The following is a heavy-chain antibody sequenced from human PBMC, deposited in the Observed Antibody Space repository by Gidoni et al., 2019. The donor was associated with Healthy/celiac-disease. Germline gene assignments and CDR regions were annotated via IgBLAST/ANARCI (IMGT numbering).Heavy chain of an antibody. D-gene: IGHD1-26*01. V-gene: IGHV3-48*01. Sequence: EVQLVESGGGLVQPGGSLRHASAASGFPFLSYNMNWVLQDPGKGLEWVSYISSSSSTIYYADSVKGRFTISRDNAKNSLYLQMNSLRAEDTAVYYCARENRVGATVGENAFDIWGQGTMVTVSS. J-gene: IGHJ3*02. CDR1: GFPFLSYN. CDR3: ARENRVGATVGENAFDI. CDR2: ISSSSSTI.